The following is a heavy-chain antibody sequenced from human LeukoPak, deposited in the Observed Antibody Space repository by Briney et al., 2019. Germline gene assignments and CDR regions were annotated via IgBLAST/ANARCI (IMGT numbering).Heavy chain of an antibody. D-gene: IGHD3-22*01. J-gene: IGHJ4*02. V-gene: IGHV3-23*01. CDR2: ISGSGGST. Sequence: PGGSLRLSCAASGFTFSSYAMSWVRQAPGKGLEWVSAISGSGGSTYYADSVKGRFTISRDNSKNTLYLQMNSLRAEDTAVYYCAKVRSSYYDSSGYSFDYWGQGTLVTVSS. CDR1: GFTFSSYA. CDR3: AKVRSSYYDSSGYSFDY.